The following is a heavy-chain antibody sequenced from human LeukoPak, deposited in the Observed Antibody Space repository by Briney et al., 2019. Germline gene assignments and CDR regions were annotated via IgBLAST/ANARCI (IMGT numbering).Heavy chain of an antibody. Sequence: GRSLRLSCTTSGFNVRHYALTWVRQAPGKGLEWVSSISHSGYDIYYADAVKGRFTISRDNAKNSLSLQMNNLRVEDTAVYYCANHFACGSTTCPSFDDWGQGALVTVSS. CDR3: ANHFACGSTTCPSFDD. V-gene: IGHV3-21*01. CDR1: GFNVRHYA. CDR2: ISHSGYDI. J-gene: IGHJ4*02. D-gene: IGHD2-2*01.